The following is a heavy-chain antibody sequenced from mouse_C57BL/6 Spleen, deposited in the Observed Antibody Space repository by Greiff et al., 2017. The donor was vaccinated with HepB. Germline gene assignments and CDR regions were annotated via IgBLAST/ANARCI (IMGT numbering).Heavy chain of an antibody. V-gene: IGHV1-4*01. CDR3: ARRLLNEGMSAMDY. CDR1: GYTFTSYT. Sequence: VQLQQSGAELARPGASVKMSCKASGYTFTSYTMHWVKQRPGQGLEWIGYINPSSGYTKYNQKFKDTSTLTADKSSSTAYMQLSSLTSEDSAVYYCARRLLNEGMSAMDYWGQGTSVTVS. J-gene: IGHJ4*01. CDR2: INPSSGYT. D-gene: IGHD1-3*01.